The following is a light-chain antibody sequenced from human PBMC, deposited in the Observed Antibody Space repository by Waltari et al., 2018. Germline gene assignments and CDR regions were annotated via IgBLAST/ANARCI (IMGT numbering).Light chain of an antibody. CDR2: GVS. CDR3: QQYGSSPLVT. Sequence: EIVLTQSPGTLPLSPGERATLPCRASQSVSNNYLAWYQQKPGQAPRLLIYGVSRRATGIPDRFSGSGSGADFTLTISRLEPEDFAVYYCQQYGSSPLVTFGQGTRLEIK. V-gene: IGKV3-20*01. J-gene: IGKJ5*01. CDR1: QSVSNNY.